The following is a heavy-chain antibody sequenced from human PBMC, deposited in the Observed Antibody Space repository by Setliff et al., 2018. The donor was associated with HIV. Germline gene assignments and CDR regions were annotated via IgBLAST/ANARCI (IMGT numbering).Heavy chain of an antibody. V-gene: IGHV4-38-2*01. CDR2: IHHSGST. CDR3: ARADSSSSSAFDY. CDR1: NFSISSAYS. Sequence: SETLSLTCAVSNFSISSAYSWGWIRQPPGKGLQWIGTIHHSGSTYYNPSLKSRVTISVDTSKNLFSLKLRSVTAADTAVYYCARADSSSSSAFDYWGQGTLVTVSS. J-gene: IGHJ4*02. D-gene: IGHD6-6*01.